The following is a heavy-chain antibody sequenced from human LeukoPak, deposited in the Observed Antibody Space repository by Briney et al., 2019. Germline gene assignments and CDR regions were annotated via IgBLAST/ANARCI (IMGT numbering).Heavy chain of an antibody. CDR1: GGSFSGYY. D-gene: IGHD3-10*01. Sequence: SETLSLTCAVYGGSFSGYYWSWIRQPPGKGLEWIGEINHSGSTNYNPSLKSRVTISVDTSKNQFSLRLTSVTAADTAVYYCARDRGGVDYWGQGTLVTVSS. J-gene: IGHJ4*02. CDR2: INHSGST. CDR3: ARDRGGVDY. V-gene: IGHV4-34*01.